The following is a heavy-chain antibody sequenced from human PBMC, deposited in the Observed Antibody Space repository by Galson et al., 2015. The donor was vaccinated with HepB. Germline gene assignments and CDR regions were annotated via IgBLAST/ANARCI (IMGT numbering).Heavy chain of an antibody. J-gene: IGHJ2*01. D-gene: IGHD3-22*01. CDR3: AAPYYDSSGYYRRWYFDL. V-gene: IGHV1-69*02. CDR2: LIPILGIA. CDR1: GGTFSSYT. Sequence: SVKVSCKASGGTFSSYTISWVRQAPGQGLEWMGRLIPILGIANYAQKFQGRVTITADKSTSTAYMELSSLRSEDTAVYYCAAPYYDSSGYYRRWYFDLWGRGTLVTVSS.